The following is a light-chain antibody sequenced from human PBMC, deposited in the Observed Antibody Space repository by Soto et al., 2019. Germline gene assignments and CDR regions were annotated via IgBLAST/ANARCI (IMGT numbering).Light chain of an antibody. CDR2: EVS. J-gene: IGLJ2*01. Sequence: ALTQPPSASGSPGQSVTISCTGTSSDVGSYVFVSWYQQHPGKAPKLMIYEVSKRPSGVPDRFSGSKSGNTASLTVSGLQVEDEADYYCSLAGGDSLIFGGGTKLTVL. CDR1: SSDVGSYVF. CDR3: SLAGGDSLI. V-gene: IGLV2-8*01.